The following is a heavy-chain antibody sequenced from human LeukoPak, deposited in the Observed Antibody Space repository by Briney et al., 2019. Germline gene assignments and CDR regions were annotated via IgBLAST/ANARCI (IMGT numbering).Heavy chain of an antibody. D-gene: IGHD6-13*01. J-gene: IGHJ5*02. CDR3: ARGRIAAAGQYNWFDP. CDR2: INPNSGGT. CDR1: GYTFTSYG. V-gene: IGHV1-2*02. Sequence: ASVKVSCKASGYTFTSYGISWVRQAPGQGLEWMGWINPNSGGTNYAQKFQGRVTMTRDTSISTAYMELSRLRSDDTAVYYCARGRIAAAGQYNWFDPWGQGTLVTVSS.